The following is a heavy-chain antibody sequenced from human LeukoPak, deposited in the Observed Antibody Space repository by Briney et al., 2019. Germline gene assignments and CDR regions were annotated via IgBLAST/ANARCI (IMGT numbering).Heavy chain of an antibody. V-gene: IGHV3-23*01. Sequence: GGSLRLSCAASGFTFSTYGMTWVRQAPGKGLEWVSSISGSGGGTYYADSVKGRFTISRDNSKNTLYLQMNSLRAEDTAVYYCARLGYCSGGSCFSIDIWGQGTMVTVSS. CDR1: GFTFSTYG. J-gene: IGHJ3*02. D-gene: IGHD2-15*01. CDR2: ISGSGGGT. CDR3: ARLGYCSGGSCFSIDI.